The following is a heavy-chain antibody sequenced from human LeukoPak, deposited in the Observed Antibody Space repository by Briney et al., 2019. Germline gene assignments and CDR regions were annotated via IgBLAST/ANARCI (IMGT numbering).Heavy chain of an antibody. J-gene: IGHJ5*02. V-gene: IGHV1-18*01. CDR2: ISAYNGNT. CDR3: AKVAAGGYRNWFDP. Sequence: ASVKVSCKASGYTFTSYGISWVRQAPGQGLEWMGWISAYNGNTNYAQKLQGRVTMTTDTSTSTAYMELRSLRSDDTAVYYCAKVAAGGYRNWFDPWGQGTLVTVSS. CDR1: GYTFTSYG. D-gene: IGHD6-25*01.